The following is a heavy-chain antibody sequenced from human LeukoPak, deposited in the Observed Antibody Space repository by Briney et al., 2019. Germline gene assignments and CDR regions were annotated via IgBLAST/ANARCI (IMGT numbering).Heavy chain of an antibody. V-gene: IGHV3-23*01. D-gene: IGHD2-21*02. J-gene: IGHJ4*02. Sequence: PGGSLRLSCAASGFTFSSYAMSWVRQAPGKGVEWVSAISGSGGSTYYADSVKGRFTISRDNSKNTLYLQMDSLRAEDTAVYYCAKRIEPYCGGNCYSNYWGQGTLVTVSS. CDR2: ISGSGGST. CDR1: GFTFSSYA. CDR3: AKRIEPYCGGNCYSNY.